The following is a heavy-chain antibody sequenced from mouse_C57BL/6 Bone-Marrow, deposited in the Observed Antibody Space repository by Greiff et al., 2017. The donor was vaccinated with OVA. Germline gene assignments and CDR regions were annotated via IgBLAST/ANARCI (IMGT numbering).Heavy chain of an antibody. J-gene: IGHJ1*03. CDR2: IWSGGST. D-gene: IGHD1-1*01. CDR1: GFSLTSYG. V-gene: IGHV2-4*01. CDR3: AKTGFITTGVATLDWYFDV. Sequence: QVQLKESGPGLVQPSQSLSITCTVSGFSLTSYGVHWVRQPPGKGLEWLGVIWSGGSTDYNAAFISRLGISKDNSQSQVFFKMNSLQADDTAIYYCAKTGFITTGVATLDWYFDVGGTGTAVTVSS.